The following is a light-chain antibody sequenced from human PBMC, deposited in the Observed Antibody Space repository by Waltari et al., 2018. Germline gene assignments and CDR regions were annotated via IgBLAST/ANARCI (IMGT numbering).Light chain of an antibody. Sequence: QSALAQPRSVSGSPGQSVTISCAGTSTDLGTSNYVSWYQQHPDKAPKLIVFDVYKRPSGVPDRFSGSKSGNTASLTISDLQAEDEADYYCSSIAGTYSYVFGGGTQVIVL. CDR2: DVY. CDR3: SSIAGTYSYV. J-gene: IGLJ1*01. V-gene: IGLV2-11*01. CDR1: STDLGTSNY.